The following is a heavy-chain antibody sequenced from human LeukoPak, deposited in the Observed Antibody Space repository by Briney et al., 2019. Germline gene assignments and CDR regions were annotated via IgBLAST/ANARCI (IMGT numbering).Heavy chain of an antibody. CDR2: INHSGST. CDR3: PRDKRPSSGDYYFDY. V-gene: IGHV4-34*01. CDR1: GGSFCGYC. Sequence: SGTLCLSCAVYGGSFCGYCWSWIRRPPGKGLEWIGEINHSGSTNYNPSLKSRVTISVDTSKNQFSLKLSSVTAADTAVYYGPRDKRPSSGDYYFDYWGQGTLVTVSS. J-gene: IGHJ4*02. D-gene: IGHD2-21*01.